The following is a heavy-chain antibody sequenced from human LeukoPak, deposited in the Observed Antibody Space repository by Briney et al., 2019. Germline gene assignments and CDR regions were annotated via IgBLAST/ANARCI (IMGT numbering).Heavy chain of an antibody. V-gene: IGHV1-46*01. CDR3: ARDLITSFGGVINHDAFDI. CDR2: INPSVGST. CDR1: GYTFTSYY. D-gene: IGHD3-3*01. Sequence: ASVKVSCKASGYTFTSYYMHWVRQAPGQGLEWMGIINPSVGSTNYAQNFQGRVTMTRDTSTSTVYMELSSLRSEDTAVYYCARDLITSFGGVINHDAFDIWGQGTMVTVSS. J-gene: IGHJ3*02.